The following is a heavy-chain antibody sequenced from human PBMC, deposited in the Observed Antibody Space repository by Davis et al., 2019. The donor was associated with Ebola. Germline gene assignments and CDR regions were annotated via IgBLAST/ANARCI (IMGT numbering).Heavy chain of an antibody. V-gene: IGHV3-53*01. CDR3: ASGQGASFDY. CDR2: IYSGGST. CDR1: GFTVGSNY. D-gene: IGHD3/OR15-3a*01. J-gene: IGHJ4*01. Sequence: GESLKISCAASGFTVGSNYMSWVRQAPGKGLEWVSVIYSGGSTYYADSVKGRFTISRDNSKNTLYLQMNSLRPDDTAIYYCASGQGASFDYWGQNPGHRLL.